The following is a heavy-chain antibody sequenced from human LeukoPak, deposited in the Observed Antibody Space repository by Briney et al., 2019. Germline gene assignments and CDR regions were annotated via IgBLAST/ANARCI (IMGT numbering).Heavy chain of an antibody. CDR2: ISYDGSNK. D-gene: IGHD3-22*01. J-gene: IGHJ4*02. CDR3: AGGVNTIDTYYYDSSGLDY. V-gene: IGHV3-30*04. CDR1: GFTFSSYA. Sequence: PGRSLRLSCAASGFTFSSYAMHWVRKAPGKGLEWVAVISYDGSNKYYADSVKGRFTISRDNSKNTQYLQMNSLRAEDTAVYYCAGGVNTIDTYYYDSSGLDYWGQGTLVTVSS.